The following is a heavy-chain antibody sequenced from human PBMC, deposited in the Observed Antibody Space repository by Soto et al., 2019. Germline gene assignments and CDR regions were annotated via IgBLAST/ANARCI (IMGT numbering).Heavy chain of an antibody. V-gene: IGHV3-74*01. J-gene: IGHJ4*02. D-gene: IGHD4-17*01. CDR3: ARGLYGAYGQDF. CDR1: GFTFSNYW. Sequence: EVQLVESGENLVQPGGSLRLSCAASGFTFSNYWIHWVRLAPGKGLVWVSRIKGDEITTNYADSVKGRFTISRDNAKNTVFLQMHSLRAEDTALYYCARGLYGAYGQDFWGQGILVTVSS. CDR2: IKGDEITT.